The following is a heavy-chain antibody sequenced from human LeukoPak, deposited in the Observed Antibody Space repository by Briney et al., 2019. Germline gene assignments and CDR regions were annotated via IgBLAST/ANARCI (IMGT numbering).Heavy chain of an antibody. V-gene: IGHV3-30*18. CDR2: ISYDGSNK. D-gene: IGHD4-11*01. CDR1: GFTFSSYG. CDR3: VKPLTTVTSRWFDP. Sequence: GGSLRLSCAASGFTFSSYGMHWVRQAPGKGLEWVAVISYDGSNKYYADSVKGRFTISRDNSKNTLYLQMNSLRAEDTAVYYCVKPLTTVTSRWFDPWGQGTLVTVSS. J-gene: IGHJ5*02.